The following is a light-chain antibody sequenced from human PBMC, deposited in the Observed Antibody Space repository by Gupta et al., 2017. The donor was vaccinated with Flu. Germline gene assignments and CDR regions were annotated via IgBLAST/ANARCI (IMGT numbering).Light chain of an antibody. J-gene: IGKJ4*01. CDR2: KAS. V-gene: IGKV1-5*03. CDR1: QSTSTW. Sequence: PSTLSASVGDRVTITCRASQSTSTWLAWYQQKPGKAPNLLIYKASVLQSGVPSRFSGSGSGTEFTLTINSLQPDDFATYYCQQYKSYSLTFGGGTKVEIK. CDR3: QQYKSYSLT.